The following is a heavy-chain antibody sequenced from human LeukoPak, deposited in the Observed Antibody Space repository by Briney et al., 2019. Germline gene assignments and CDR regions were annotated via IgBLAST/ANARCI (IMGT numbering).Heavy chain of an antibody. D-gene: IGHD6-13*01. CDR1: GGTFSSYA. CDR2: IIPILGIT. J-gene: IGHJ4*02. CDR3: ARGGGSSWYRYYFDY. Sequence: SVKVSCKASGGTFSSYAISWVRQAPGQGLEWVGRIIPILGITNYAQKFQGRVTITADKSTSTAYMELSSLRSEDTAVYYCARGGGSSWYRYYFDYWGQGTLVTVSS. V-gene: IGHV1-69*04.